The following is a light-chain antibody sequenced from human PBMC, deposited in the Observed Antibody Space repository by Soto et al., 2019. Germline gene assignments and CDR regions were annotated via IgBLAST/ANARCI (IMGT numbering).Light chain of an antibody. CDR1: QGISSY. V-gene: IGKV1-8*01. CDR2: AAS. J-gene: IGKJ1*01. CDR3: QHYNSDST. Sequence: AIRMTQSPSSLSASTGDRVTITCRASQGISSYLAWYQQKPGKAPKLLIYAASTLQSGVPSRFSGSGSGTEFTLTISSLQPDDFATYYCQHYNSDSTFGQGTKVDIK.